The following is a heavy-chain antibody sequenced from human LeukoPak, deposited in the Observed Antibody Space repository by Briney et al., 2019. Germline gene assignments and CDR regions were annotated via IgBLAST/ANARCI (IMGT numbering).Heavy chain of an antibody. V-gene: IGHV3-53*01. J-gene: IGHJ4*02. Sequence: GGSLRLSCAASGFTVSSNYMNWVRQAPGKGLEWVSIIYSGGSTYYADSVKGRFTISRDNSKYTLYLQMNSLRAEDTAVYYCARDLGSGWNFDYWGQGTLVTVSS. D-gene: IGHD6-19*01. CDR1: GFTVSSNY. CDR2: IYSGGST. CDR3: ARDLGSGWNFDY.